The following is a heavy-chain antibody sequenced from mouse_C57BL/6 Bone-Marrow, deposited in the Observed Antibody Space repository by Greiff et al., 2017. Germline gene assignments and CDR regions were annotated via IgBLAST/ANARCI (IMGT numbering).Heavy chain of an antibody. D-gene: IGHD4-1*02. CDR3: TRSTGAGAMDC. J-gene: IGHJ4*01. V-gene: IGHV1-23*01. CDR2: LDPETCGP. Sequence: QVKLQQSGAELVRPGASVKLSCKASGYTFTAYEMHCVKQTPVHGLEWIGALDPETCGPASNQKFKGKATLTADKSASTAYMELCSLTSEDSAVYYCTRSTGAGAMDCWGQGTSVTVSS. CDR1: GYTFTAYE.